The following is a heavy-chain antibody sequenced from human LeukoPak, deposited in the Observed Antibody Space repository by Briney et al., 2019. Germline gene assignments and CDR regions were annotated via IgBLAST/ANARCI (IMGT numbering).Heavy chain of an antibody. J-gene: IGHJ6*04. CDR1: GGSISSGSYY. CDR2: IYTSGST. V-gene: IGHV4-61*02. Sequence: SQTLSLTCTVSGGSISSGSYYWSWIRQPAGKGLEWIGRIYTSGSTNYNPSLKSRVTISVDTSKNQFSLKLSSVTAADTAVYYCARRPIVVVPAADHYYGMDVWGKGTTVTVSS. CDR3: ARRPIVVVPAADHYYGMDV. D-gene: IGHD2-2*01.